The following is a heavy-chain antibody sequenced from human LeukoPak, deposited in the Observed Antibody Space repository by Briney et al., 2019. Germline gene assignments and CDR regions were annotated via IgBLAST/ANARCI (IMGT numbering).Heavy chain of an antibody. CDR2: IYSSGST. Sequence: SETLSLTCTVSGGSISSSSYYWGWIRQPPGKGLEWIGYIYSSGSTNYNPSLKSRVTISVDTSKNQFSLKLSSVTAADTAVYYCARGHSSASDLDYWGQGTLVTVSS. CDR3: ARGHSSASDLDY. D-gene: IGHD6-6*01. CDR1: GGSISSSSYY. J-gene: IGHJ4*02. V-gene: IGHV4-61*05.